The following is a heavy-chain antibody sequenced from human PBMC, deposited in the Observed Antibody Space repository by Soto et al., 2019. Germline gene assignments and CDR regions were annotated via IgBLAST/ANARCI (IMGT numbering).Heavy chain of an antibody. V-gene: IGHV3-23*01. J-gene: IGHJ4*01. Sequence: PGGSLRLACAASGFTFSSDAMSWVRQAQRKGLEWVSAISGSGGSTYYADSVKGRFITSRDNSTNTLYLQMKSLRAEDTAVYYCAKVFRLDCLDDWGQGTLVTVSS. CDR3: AKVFRLDCLDD. D-gene: IGHD3-9*01. CDR1: GFTFSSDA. CDR2: ISGSGGST.